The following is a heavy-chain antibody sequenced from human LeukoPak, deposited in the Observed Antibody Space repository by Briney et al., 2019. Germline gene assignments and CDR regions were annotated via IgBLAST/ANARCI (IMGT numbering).Heavy chain of an antibody. J-gene: IGHJ4*02. CDR2: IYYSGST. CDR1: GGSISSGSYY. V-gene: IGHV4-39*07. D-gene: IGHD2-15*01. CDR3: ARGRSKYCSGGSCYGTPDY. Sequence: PSETLSLTCTVSGGSISSGSYYWGWIRQPPGKGLEWIASIYYSGSTYYNPSLESRVTISVDRSKNQFSLKLSSVTAADTAVYYCARGRSKYCSGGSCYGTPDYWGQGTLVTVSS.